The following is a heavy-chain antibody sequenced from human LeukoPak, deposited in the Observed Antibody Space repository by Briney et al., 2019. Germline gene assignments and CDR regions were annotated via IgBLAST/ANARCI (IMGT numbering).Heavy chain of an antibody. CDR3: ATIQGSGSYYKYFDL. CDR1: GFTFSSYW. J-gene: IGHJ2*01. Sequence: PGGSLRLSCAASGFTFSSYWMSWVRQAPGKGLEWVSYISSSGSTIYYADSVKGRFTISGDNAKNSLYLQMNSLRAEDTAVYYCATIQGSGSYYKYFDLWGRGTLVTVSS. CDR2: ISSSGSTI. D-gene: IGHD1-26*01. V-gene: IGHV3-48*04.